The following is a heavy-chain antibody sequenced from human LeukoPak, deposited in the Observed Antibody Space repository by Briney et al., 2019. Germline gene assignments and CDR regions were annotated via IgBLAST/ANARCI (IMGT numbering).Heavy chain of an antibody. D-gene: IGHD4-23*01. CDR1: GFTFRNYV. Sequence: GGSLRLSCAASGFTFRNYVIHWVRQAPGKGPEWVAVTSSDLKANYYADSVKGRFTTSRDNAKNSLYLQMNSLRAEDTAVYYCARAIGKSEGYWGQETLVTVSS. CDR3: ARAIGKSEGY. V-gene: IGHV3-30*03. CDR2: TSSDLKAN. J-gene: IGHJ4*02.